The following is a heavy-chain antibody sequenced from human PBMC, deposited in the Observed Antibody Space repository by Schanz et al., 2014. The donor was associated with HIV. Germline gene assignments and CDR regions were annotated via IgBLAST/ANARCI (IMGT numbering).Heavy chain of an antibody. Sequence: EVQLLESGGGLAQPGGSLRLSCAASGFTFSSYAMSWVRQAPGKGLEWVSAISGSSITYSADSAKGRFTISRDNSKNTLYLHMNSLRVEDTAVYYCARAGQLALEQGWGNYYYYYYYGMDVWGQGTTVTVSS. CDR1: GFTFSSYA. CDR2: ISGSSIT. CDR3: ARAGQLALEQGWGNYYYYYYYGMDV. D-gene: IGHD1-7*01. J-gene: IGHJ6*02. V-gene: IGHV3-23*01.